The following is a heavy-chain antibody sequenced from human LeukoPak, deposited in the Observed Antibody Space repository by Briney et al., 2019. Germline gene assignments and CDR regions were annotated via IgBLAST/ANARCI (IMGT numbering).Heavy chain of an antibody. CDR2: ISSGSTTI. D-gene: IGHD6-19*01. V-gene: IGHV3-48*01. CDR3: VKAAVAGTVFAAFDI. J-gene: IGHJ3*02. CDR1: GFTFSSYN. Sequence: GGSLRLSCAASGFTFSSYNMNWVRQAPGTGLEWVSYISSGSTTIYYADSVKGRFTVSRDNSKNTLYLQMNGLRAEDTALYYCVKAAVAGTVFAAFDIWGQGTMVSVSS.